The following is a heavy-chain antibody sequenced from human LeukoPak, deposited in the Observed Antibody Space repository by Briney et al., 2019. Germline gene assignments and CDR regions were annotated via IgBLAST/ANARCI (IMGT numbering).Heavy chain of an antibody. V-gene: IGHV3-30-3*01. CDR1: GFTFSSYA. D-gene: IGHD6-13*01. CDR2: ISYDGSNK. Sequence: GRSLRPSCAASGFTFSSYAMHWVRQAPGKGLEWVAVISYDGSNKYYADSVKGRFTISRDNSKNTLYLQMNSLRAEDTAVYYCARDRRIAAAGTSYWGQGTLVTVSS. J-gene: IGHJ4*02. CDR3: ARDRRIAAAGTSY.